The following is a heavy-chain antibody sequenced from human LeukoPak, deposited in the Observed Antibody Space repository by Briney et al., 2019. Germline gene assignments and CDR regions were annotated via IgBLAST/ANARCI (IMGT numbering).Heavy chain of an antibody. Sequence: SVKVSCKASGGTFSSYAISWVRQAPGQGLEWMGGIIPIFGTANYAQKFQGRATITTDESTSTAYMELSSLRSEDTAVYYCARGRGAVAPLPSWGQGTLVTVSS. D-gene: IGHD6-19*01. CDR1: GGTFSSYA. V-gene: IGHV1-69*05. J-gene: IGHJ4*02. CDR2: IIPIFGTA. CDR3: ARGRGAVAPLPS.